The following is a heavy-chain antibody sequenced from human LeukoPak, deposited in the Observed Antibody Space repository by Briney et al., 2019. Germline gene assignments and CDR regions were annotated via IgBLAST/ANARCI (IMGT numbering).Heavy chain of an antibody. Sequence: SETLSLTCTVSGGSISSYYWSCIRQPPGKGLEWIGYIYYSGSTNYNPSLKSRVTISVDTSKNQFSLKLSCVTAADTAVYYCARAEGVAVADWFDPWGQGTLVTVSS. CDR3: ARAEGVAVADWFDP. V-gene: IGHV4-59*01. CDR2: IYYSGST. CDR1: GGSISSYY. J-gene: IGHJ5*02. D-gene: IGHD6-19*01.